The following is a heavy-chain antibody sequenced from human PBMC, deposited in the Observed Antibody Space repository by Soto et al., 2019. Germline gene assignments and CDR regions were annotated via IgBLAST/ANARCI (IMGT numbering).Heavy chain of an antibody. D-gene: IGHD1-1*01. V-gene: IGHV3-33*01. CDR1: GFMFSTHA. CDR2: IWYDGSNQ. J-gene: IGHJ2*01. Sequence: GGSLRLSCVASGFMFSTHAMHWVRQAPGKGLEWVAAIWYDGSNQYYVDSVKGRFTISRDTSKNILYLEMNSLRVEDTAVYYCVRPANSFDWTLDLWGRGTLVTVSS. CDR3: VRPANSFDWTLDL.